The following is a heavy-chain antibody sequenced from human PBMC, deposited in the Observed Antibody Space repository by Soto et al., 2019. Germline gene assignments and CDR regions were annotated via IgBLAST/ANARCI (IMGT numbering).Heavy chain of an antibody. Sequence: PGGSLRLSCAASGFTFSTYTLNWVRQAPGKGLEWVSSISSGSSYIYYAGSVKGRFTISRDNAKNSLYLQTNSLRAEDTAVYYCARGVYYFDYWGQGTLVTVSS. J-gene: IGHJ4*02. CDR1: GFTFSTYT. CDR2: ISSGSSYI. CDR3: ARGVYYFDY. V-gene: IGHV3-21*01.